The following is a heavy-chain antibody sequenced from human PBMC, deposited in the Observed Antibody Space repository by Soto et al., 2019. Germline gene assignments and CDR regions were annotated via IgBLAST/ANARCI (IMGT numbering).Heavy chain of an antibody. CDR3: ARGEYSNSPLHLDY. D-gene: IGHD6-6*01. Sequence: QVQLVQSGAEVKKPGASVKVSCKAFGYTFTSYYMHWVRQAPGQGLEWMGIINPSGGSTSYAQKFQVRGTMARDTSTSTVYIELGSPISEDTAVYYCARGEYSNSPLHLDYWGQGTLVSVSS. J-gene: IGHJ4*02. V-gene: IGHV1-46*01. CDR1: GYTFTSYY. CDR2: INPSGGST.